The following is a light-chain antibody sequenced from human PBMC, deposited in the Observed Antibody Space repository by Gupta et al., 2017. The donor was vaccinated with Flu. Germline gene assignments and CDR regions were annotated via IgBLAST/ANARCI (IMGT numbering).Light chain of an antibody. CDR3: QQRSGLPMYT. CDR1: QSVSNQ. V-gene: IGKV3-11*01. J-gene: IGKJ2*01. Sequence: EIVLTQSPVTLSLSPGDSAITSCRASQSVSNQLAWYQQRPGQPPRLLMYDASRRAAGIPARFSGSGSGTDFTLTITTLEPEDFAVYYCQQRSGLPMYTFGQGTKLEIK. CDR2: DAS.